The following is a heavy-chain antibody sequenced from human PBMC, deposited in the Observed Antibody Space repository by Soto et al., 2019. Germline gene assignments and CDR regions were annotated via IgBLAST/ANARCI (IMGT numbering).Heavy chain of an antibody. J-gene: IGHJ4*02. V-gene: IGHV3-23*01. CDR3: AKERTAERDLRHFDY. D-gene: IGHD1-26*01. Sequence: PGGSLRLSCAASGFTFSTYAMTWVRQAPGKGLEWVSTISGSGGSTYYADSVKGRFTISRDRSDNMLHLQMNSLRAEDTAIYYCAKERTAERDLRHFDYWGQGTLVTVSS. CDR2: ISGSGGST. CDR1: GFTFSTYA.